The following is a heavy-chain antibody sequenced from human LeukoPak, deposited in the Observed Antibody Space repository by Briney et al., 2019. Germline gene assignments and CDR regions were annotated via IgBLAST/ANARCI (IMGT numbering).Heavy chain of an antibody. D-gene: IGHD3-22*01. CDR2: ISSSGSTI. J-gene: IGHJ3*02. CDR1: GFTFSSYE. Sequence: GGSLRLSCAASGFTFSSYEMNWVRQAPGKGLEWVSYISSSGSTIYYADSVKGRFTISRDNAKNTLYLQMNSLRAEDTAVYYCAKIAHEGSITMIVVVIPGAFDIWGQGTMVTVSS. V-gene: IGHV3-48*03. CDR3: AKIAHEGSITMIVVVIPGAFDI.